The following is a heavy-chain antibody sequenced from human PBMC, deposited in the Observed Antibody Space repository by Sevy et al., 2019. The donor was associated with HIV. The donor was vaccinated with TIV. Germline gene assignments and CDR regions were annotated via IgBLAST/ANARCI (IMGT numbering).Heavy chain of an antibody. D-gene: IGHD3-10*01. J-gene: IGHJ4*02. V-gene: IGHV3-21*01. CDR1: GFTFSSYS. CDR2: ISSSSSYI. CDR3: ARDPGVLWFGELGGPFDY. Sequence: GGSLRLSCAASGFTFSSYSMNWVRQAPGKGLEWVSSISSSSSYIYYADSVKGRFTISRDNAKNSLYLQMNSLRAEDTAVYYCARDPGVLWFGELGGPFDYWGQGTLVTVSS.